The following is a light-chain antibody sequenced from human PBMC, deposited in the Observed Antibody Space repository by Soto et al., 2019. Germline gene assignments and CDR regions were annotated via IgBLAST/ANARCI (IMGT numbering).Light chain of an antibody. J-gene: IGLJ2*01. CDR2: DAT. CDR3: SLSSGGTVV. Sequence: QAVVTQEPSMTVSPGGTVTLTCGSSTGGVTSGHWPYWLQQKAGQAPRTLIYDATNKHAWTPARFSGSLLGGKAALTLSGAQPEDEAECYCSLSSGGTVVFGGGTKLTVL. CDR1: TGGVTSGHW. V-gene: IGLV7-46*01.